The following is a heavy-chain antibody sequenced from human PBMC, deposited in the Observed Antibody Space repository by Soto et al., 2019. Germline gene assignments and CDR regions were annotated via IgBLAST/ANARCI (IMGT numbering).Heavy chain of an antibody. J-gene: IGHJ5*02. Sequence: SETLSLTCTVSGGSLSTYYWSWIRQPPGKGLEWIVYMSYSGSSNYNPSLKSRVIMSVDTSKNQVSPKLSLVTAADTAVYYSARTRITSTADTFDPWGQGTLVTVSS. CDR2: MSYSGSS. D-gene: IGHD1-20*01. CDR3: ARTRITSTADTFDP. CDR1: GGSLSTYY. V-gene: IGHV4-59*01.